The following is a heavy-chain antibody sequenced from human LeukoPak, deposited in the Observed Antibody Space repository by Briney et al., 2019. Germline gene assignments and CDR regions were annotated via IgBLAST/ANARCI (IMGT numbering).Heavy chain of an antibody. J-gene: IGHJ3*02. Sequence: ASVKVSCKASGYTFTSYYMHWVRQAPGQGLEWMGIINPSGGSTSYAQKFQGRVTITADESTSTAYMELSSLRSEDTAVYYCARLYPYGNDAFDIWGQGTMVTVSS. CDR2: INPSGGST. CDR1: GYTFTSYY. CDR3: ARLYPYGNDAFDI. V-gene: IGHV1-46*01. D-gene: IGHD3-16*02.